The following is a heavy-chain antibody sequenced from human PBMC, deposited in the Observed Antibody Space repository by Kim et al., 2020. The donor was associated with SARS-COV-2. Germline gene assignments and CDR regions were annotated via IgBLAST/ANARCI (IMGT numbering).Heavy chain of an antibody. J-gene: IGHJ6*02. V-gene: IGHV1-18*01. Sequence: ASVKVSCKASGYTFTSYGISWVRQAPGQGLEWMGWINPLNDNTQFSERFQGRVTMSTDTSRTTAHMELRGLRSDDTAVYFCARYGKKIAGTTYYSYSGMGVWGQGTTVTVSS. CDR2: INPLNDNT. D-gene: IGHD1-7*01. CDR3: ARYGKKIAGTTYYSYSGMGV. CDR1: GYTFTSYG.